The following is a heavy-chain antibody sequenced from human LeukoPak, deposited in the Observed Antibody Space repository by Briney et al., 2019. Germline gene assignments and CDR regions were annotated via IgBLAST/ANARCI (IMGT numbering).Heavy chain of an antibody. CDR3: VRDRGAYYYDTGY. CDR2: IYSDSST. V-gene: IGHV3-66*01. J-gene: IGHJ4*02. D-gene: IGHD3-22*01. Sequence: GGSLRLSCAASGFSVSGNYMNWVRQAPGKGLEWLSVIYSDSSTYYADSVKGRFTISRDNSKNTLYLQMNSLRAEDTAVYYCVRDRGAYYYDTGYWGQGILVTVPS. CDR1: GFSVSGNY.